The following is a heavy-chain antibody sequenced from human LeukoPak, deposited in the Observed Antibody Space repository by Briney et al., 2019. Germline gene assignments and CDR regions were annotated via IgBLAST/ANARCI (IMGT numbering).Heavy chain of an antibody. CDR3: ARRGVITFGGVIALDV. V-gene: IGHV4-39*01. CDR1: GGSISSSSYY. Sequence: SETLSLTCTVSGGSISSSSYYWGWIRQPPGKGLEWIGSIYYSGSTYYNPSLKSRVTISVDTSKNQFSLKLSSVTAADTAVYYCARRGVITFGGVIALDVWGKGTTVTISS. CDR2: IYYSGST. J-gene: IGHJ6*04. D-gene: IGHD3-16*02.